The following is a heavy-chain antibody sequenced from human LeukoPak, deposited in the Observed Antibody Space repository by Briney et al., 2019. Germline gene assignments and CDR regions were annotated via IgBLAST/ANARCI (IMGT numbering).Heavy chain of an antibody. CDR1: GGSISSGDYY. CDR3: ARDHTVTPSLPLDY. Sequence: SQTLSLTCTVSGGSISSGDYYWSWIRQPPGKGLEWIGYIYYSGSTYYNPSLKSRVTISVDTSKNQFSLKLSSVTAADTAVYYCARDHTVTPSLPLDYWGQGTLVTVSS. D-gene: IGHD4-17*01. CDR2: IYYSGST. J-gene: IGHJ4*02. V-gene: IGHV4-30-4*01.